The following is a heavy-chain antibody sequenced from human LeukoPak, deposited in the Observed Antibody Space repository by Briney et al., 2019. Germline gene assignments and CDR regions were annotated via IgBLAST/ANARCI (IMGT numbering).Heavy chain of an antibody. Sequence: PGRSLRLSCAACVFTFSSYGMHWVREAPGEGLEWGAVISVEGSNKNYADSVKGRFTLSRDKSKNTLYLQMNNLRGQDTAVYYWSTKTYDSLTGYCDFDYWGQGTLVTVST. V-gene: IGHV3-30*03. CDR2: ISVEGSNK. J-gene: IGHJ4*02. D-gene: IGHD3-9*01. CDR1: VFTFSSYG. CDR3: STKTYDSLTGYCDFDY.